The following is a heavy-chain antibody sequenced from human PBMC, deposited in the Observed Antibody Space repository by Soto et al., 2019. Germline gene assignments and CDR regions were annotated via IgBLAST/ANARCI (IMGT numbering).Heavy chain of an antibody. Sequence: SETLSLTCSVSGGSITTSSYNWDWIRQPPGKGLEWIGTIYYDGSTSYNPSLRSQVTISVDTSKNHFALKVNSVTAADTAVYYCARFYGNAFDVWGRGAVVTVSS. CDR3: ARFYGNAFDV. CDR2: IYYDGST. J-gene: IGHJ3*01. CDR1: GGSITTSSYN. D-gene: IGHD3-10*01. V-gene: IGHV4-39*02.